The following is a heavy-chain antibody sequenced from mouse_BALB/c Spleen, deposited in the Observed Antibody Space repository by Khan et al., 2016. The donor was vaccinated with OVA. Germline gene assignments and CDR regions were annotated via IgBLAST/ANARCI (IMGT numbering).Heavy chain of an antibody. CDR2: ISSDGDYT. V-gene: IGHV5-6*01. D-gene: IGHD4-1*01. CDR1: GFTFSPYS. J-gene: IGHJ3*01. Sequence: EVKLVESGGDLVKSGGSLKLSCAASGFTFSPYSMSWVRQTPDKRLEWVATISSDGDYTYYPDSVKGRFNISRDNAKNALYLQMFSLKSEDTAMYYCSTHLTGSFADWGQGTLVTVSA. CDR3: STHLTGSFAD.